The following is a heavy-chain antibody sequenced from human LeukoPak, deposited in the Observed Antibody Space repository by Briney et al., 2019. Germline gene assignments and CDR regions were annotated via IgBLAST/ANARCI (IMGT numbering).Heavy chain of an antibody. J-gene: IGHJ6*03. Sequence: GGSLRLSCAASGFTFSEYYMSWIRQAPGKGLEWVSYISHSGRTMYYADSVKGRFTISRDNAKNSLYLQMNSLRAGDTAVYYCARDSIVRGNIGNDMDVWGKGTRSPSP. CDR2: ISHSGRTM. D-gene: IGHD2-8*01. V-gene: IGHV3-11*01. CDR3: ARDSIVRGNIGNDMDV. CDR1: GFTFSEYY.